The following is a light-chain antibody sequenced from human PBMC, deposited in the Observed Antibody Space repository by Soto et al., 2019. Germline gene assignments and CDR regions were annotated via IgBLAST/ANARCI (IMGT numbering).Light chain of an antibody. Sequence: SSELTQPPSVSVSPGQTASITCSGDKLGAKYVCWYQQKPGQSPVLVIYQDNKRPSGIPERFSGSNSGNSATLTISGTQAMDEADYYCQAWDSSTAVFGGGTKLTVL. CDR3: QAWDSSTAV. CDR1: KLGAKY. J-gene: IGLJ3*02. V-gene: IGLV3-1*01. CDR2: QDN.